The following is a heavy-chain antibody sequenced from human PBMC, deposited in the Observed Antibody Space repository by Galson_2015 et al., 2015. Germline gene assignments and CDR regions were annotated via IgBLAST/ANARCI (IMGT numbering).Heavy chain of an antibody. J-gene: IGHJ6*02. V-gene: IGHV1-69*13. CDR1: GGTFSSYA. D-gene: IGHD3-22*01. CDR2: IIPIFGTA. Sequence: SVKVSCKASGGTFSSYAIGWVRQAPGQGLEWMGGIIPIFGTANYAQKFQGRVTITADESTSTAYMELSSLRSEDTAVYYCARDRVYYDSSGYYCPYYCYYGMDVWGQGTPVTVSS. CDR3: ARDRVYYDSSGYYCPYYCYYGMDV.